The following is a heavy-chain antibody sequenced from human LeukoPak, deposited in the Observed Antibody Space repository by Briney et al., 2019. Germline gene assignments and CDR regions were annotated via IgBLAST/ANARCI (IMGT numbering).Heavy chain of an antibody. CDR2: IYYSGST. CDR1: GGSTSSSSYY. CDR3: ARRARISIAVAGYFDY. D-gene: IGHD6-19*01. Sequence: SETLSLTCTVSGGSTSSSSYYWGWIRQPPGKGLEWIGSIYYSGSTYYNPSLKSRVTISVDTSKNQFSLKLSSVTAADTAVYYCARRARISIAVAGYFDYWGQGTLVTVSS. V-gene: IGHV4-39*01. J-gene: IGHJ4*02.